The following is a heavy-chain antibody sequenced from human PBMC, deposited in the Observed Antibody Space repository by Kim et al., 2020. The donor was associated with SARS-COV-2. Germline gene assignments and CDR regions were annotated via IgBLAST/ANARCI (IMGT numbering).Heavy chain of an antibody. J-gene: IGHJ4*02. CDR3: ARVAYYYDSSGYYSKYFDY. D-gene: IGHD3-22*01. Sequence: RFTISRDNAKNSLYLQMNSLRAEDTAVYYCARVAYYYDSSGYYSKYFDYWGQGTLVTVSS. V-gene: IGHV3-11*06.